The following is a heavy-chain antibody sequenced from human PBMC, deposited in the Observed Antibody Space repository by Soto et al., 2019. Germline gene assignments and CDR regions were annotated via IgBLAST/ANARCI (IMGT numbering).Heavy chain of an antibody. CDR3: ARDKLTGLFDY. J-gene: IGHJ4*02. D-gene: IGHD2-8*02. V-gene: IGHV4-34*01. CDR1: GGSFSGYY. Sequence: QVQLQQWGAGLLKPSETLSLTCAVYGGSFSGYYWTWIRQPPGTGLEWIGEINHSGSTNYNPSLKSLVTISVATSKNQFSLKLTSVTAADTAVYYCARDKLTGLFDYWGQGTLVTVSS. CDR2: INHSGST.